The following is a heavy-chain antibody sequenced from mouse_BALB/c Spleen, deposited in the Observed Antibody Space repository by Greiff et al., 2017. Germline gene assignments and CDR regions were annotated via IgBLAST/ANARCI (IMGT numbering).Heavy chain of an antibody. CDR3: ARGFATVVDAMDY. V-gene: IGHV1S137*01. J-gene: IGHJ4*01. D-gene: IGHD1-1*01. CDR1: GYTFTDYA. Sequence: VKLVESGAELVRPGVSVKISCKGSGYTFTDYAMHWVKQSHAKSLEWIGVISIYYGDASYNQKFKGKATMTVDKSSSTAYMELARLTSEDSAIFYCARGFATVVDAMDYWGQGTSVTVSS. CDR2: ISIYYGDA.